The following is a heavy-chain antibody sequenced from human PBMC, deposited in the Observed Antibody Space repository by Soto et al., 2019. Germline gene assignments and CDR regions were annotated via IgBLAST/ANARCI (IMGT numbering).Heavy chain of an antibody. CDR1: GGTFSSYA. CDR2: IIPIFGTA. J-gene: IGHJ6*02. D-gene: IGHD3-22*01. Sequence: GASVKVSCKASGGTFSSYAISWVRQAPGQGLEWMGGIIPIFGTANYAQKFQGRVTITADESTSTAYMELSSLRSEDTAVYYCARDYDSSGNYYYYGMDVWGQGTKVTVSS. CDR3: ARDYDSSGNYYYYGMDV. V-gene: IGHV1-69*13.